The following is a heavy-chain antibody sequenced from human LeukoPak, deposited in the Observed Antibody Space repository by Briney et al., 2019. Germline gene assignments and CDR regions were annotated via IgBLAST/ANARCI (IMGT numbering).Heavy chain of an antibody. D-gene: IGHD3-3*01. Sequence: SETLSLTCTVSGGSISSYYWSWIRQPAGKGLEWIGRIYTSGSTNYNPSPNSRATMSVDTSTKQFSLKLNSVTAADTAVCYWARHDFWSGYMANNWFDPWGQGTLVTVSS. CDR3: ARHDFWSGYMANNWFDP. J-gene: IGHJ5*02. CDR2: IYTSGST. CDR1: GGSISSYY. V-gene: IGHV4-4*07.